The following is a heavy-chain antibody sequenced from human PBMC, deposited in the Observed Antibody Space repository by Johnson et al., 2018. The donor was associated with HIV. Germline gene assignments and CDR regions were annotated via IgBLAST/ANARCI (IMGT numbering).Heavy chain of an antibody. D-gene: IGHD5-12*01. Sequence: QMLLVESGGGVVQPGRSLRLSCAASGFTFSTYPMHWVRQAPGKGLEWVAVISYDGSNKYYADSVKGRFTISRDNAKNSLYLQMNSLRAEDTAVYYCAREGGYSGYEGVGHTNDAFDIWGQGTMVTVSS. J-gene: IGHJ3*02. V-gene: IGHV3-30*04. CDR1: GFTFSTYP. CDR3: AREGGYSGYEGVGHTNDAFDI. CDR2: ISYDGSNK.